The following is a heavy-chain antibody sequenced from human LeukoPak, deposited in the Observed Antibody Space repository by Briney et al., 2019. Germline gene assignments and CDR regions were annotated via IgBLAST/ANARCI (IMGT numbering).Heavy chain of an antibody. Sequence: PSETLSPTCTVSGGSISSYYWSWIRQPAGKGLEWIGRIYTSGSTNYNPSLKSRVTMSVDTSKNQFSLKLSSVTAADTAVYYCARALRNYEVLDYYYYYMDVWGKGTTVTVSS. D-gene: IGHD4-11*01. CDR2: IYTSGST. V-gene: IGHV4-4*07. CDR1: GGSISSYY. CDR3: ARALRNYEVLDYYYYYMDV. J-gene: IGHJ6*03.